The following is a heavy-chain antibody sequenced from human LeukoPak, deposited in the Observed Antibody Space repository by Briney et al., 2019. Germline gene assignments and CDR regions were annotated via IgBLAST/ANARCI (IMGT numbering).Heavy chain of an antibody. CDR1: GYIFTGYY. V-gene: IGHV1-2*02. CDR2: IDPNSDGT. Sequence: ASVKVSCKASGYIFTGYYIHWVRQAPGQGLEWMGWIDPNSDGTNYAQKFQGRVTMTRDTSISTAYMELSRLRSDDTAVYYCARTLDGYSLQYFDCWGQGTVVTVSS. D-gene: IGHD5-24*01. CDR3: ARTLDGYSLQYFDC. J-gene: IGHJ4*02.